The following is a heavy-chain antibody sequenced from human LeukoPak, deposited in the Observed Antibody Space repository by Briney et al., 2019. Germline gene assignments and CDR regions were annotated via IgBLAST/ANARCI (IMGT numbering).Heavy chain of an antibody. D-gene: IGHD4-17*01. CDR1: GFTFSSYD. Sequence: GGSLRLSCAASGFTFSSYDMHWVRQATGKGLEWVSAIGTAGDTYYPGSVKGRFTISRENAKNSLYLQMNSLRAGDTAVYYCARDRSRGTTVTAFGYWGQGTLVTVSS. V-gene: IGHV3-13*01. CDR3: ARDRSRGTTVTAFGY. J-gene: IGHJ4*02. CDR2: IGTAGDT.